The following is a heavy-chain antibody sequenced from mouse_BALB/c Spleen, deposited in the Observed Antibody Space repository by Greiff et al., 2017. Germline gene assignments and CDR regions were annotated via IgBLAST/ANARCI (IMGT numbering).Heavy chain of an antibody. J-gene: IGHJ4*01. V-gene: IGHV5-6-5*01. CDR1: GFTFSSYA. CDR3: AREGYYGYDYAMDY. D-gene: IGHD1-2*01. CDR2: ISSGGST. Sequence: DVKLVESGGGLVKPGGSLKLSCAASGFTFSSYAMSWVRQTPEKRLEWVASISSGGSTYYPDSVKGRFTISRDNARNILYLQMSSLRSEDTAMYYCAREGYYGYDYAMDYWGQGTSVTVSS.